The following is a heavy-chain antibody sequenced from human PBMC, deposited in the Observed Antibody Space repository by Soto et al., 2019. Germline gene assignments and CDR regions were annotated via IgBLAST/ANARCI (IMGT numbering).Heavy chain of an antibody. CDR2: ISSSSSTI. CDR1: GFTFSSYS. Sequence: GGSLRLSCAASGFTFSSYSMNWVRQAPGKGLEWVSYISSSSSTIYYADSVKGRFTISRDNAKNSLYLQMNSLRAEDMAVYYCARGGDYDSSGTGVYWGQGTLVTVSS. CDR3: ARGGDYDSSGTGVY. J-gene: IGHJ4*02. D-gene: IGHD3-22*01. V-gene: IGHV3-48*01.